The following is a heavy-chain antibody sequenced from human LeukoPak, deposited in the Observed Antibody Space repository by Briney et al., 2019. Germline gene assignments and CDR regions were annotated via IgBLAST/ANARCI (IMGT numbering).Heavy chain of an antibody. Sequence: PGGSLRLSCAASGFTFSSHLMHWVRQAPGKGLVWVSRISSDGTYTNYADSVRGRFTISRDNAKNTLYLQMNSLRAEDTAVYYCAKDKLERRPSAFDIWGQGTMVTVSS. CDR1: GFTFSSHL. D-gene: IGHD1-1*01. CDR3: AKDKLERRPSAFDI. CDR2: ISSDGTYT. V-gene: IGHV3-74*01. J-gene: IGHJ3*02.